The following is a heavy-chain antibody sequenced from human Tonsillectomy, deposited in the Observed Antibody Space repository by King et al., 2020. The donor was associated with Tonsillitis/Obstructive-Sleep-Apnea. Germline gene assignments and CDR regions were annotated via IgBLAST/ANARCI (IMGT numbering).Heavy chain of an antibody. CDR3: ARQGAAADAFDI. CDR2: IYYSGST. Sequence: MQLQESGPGLVKPSETLSLTCTVSGGSISSSSYYWGWIRQPPGKGLEWIGSIYYSGSTYYNPSLKSRVTIYLDTSKNQFSLKLSSVTAADTAVYYCARQGAAADAFDIWGQGTMVTVSS. J-gene: IGHJ3*02. CDR1: GGSISSSSYY. V-gene: IGHV4-39*01. D-gene: IGHD6-13*01.